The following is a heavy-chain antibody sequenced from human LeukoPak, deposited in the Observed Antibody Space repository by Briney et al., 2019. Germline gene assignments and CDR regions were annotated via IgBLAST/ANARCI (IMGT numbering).Heavy chain of an antibody. CDR3: AKGPSAVAGNPPFDY. J-gene: IGHJ4*02. CDR1: GFTFSSYA. D-gene: IGHD6-19*01. V-gene: IGHV3-23*01. Sequence: GGSLRLSCAASGFTFSSYAKSWVRQAPGKGLEWVSAISGSGGSTYYADSVKGRFTISRDNSKNTLYLQMNSLRAEDTAVYYCAKGPSAVAGNPPFDYWGQGTLVTVSS. CDR2: ISGSGGST.